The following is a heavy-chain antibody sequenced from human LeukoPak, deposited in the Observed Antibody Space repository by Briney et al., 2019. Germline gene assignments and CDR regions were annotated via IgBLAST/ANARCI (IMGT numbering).Heavy chain of an antibody. V-gene: IGHV4-34*01. CDR3: ARGPSPDY. Sequence: SETLSLTCAVYAGTFSGYYWSWIRQPPGKGLEWIGEINHSGSTNYNPSLKSRVTISVDTSKNQFSLKLSAVTAADTAVYYCARGPSPDYWAQGTLVTVSS. J-gene: IGHJ4*02. CDR2: INHSGST. CDR1: AGTFSGYY.